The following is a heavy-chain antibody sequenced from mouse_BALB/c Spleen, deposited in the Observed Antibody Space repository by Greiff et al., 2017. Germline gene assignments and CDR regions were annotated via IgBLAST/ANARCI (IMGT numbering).Heavy chain of an antibody. V-gene: IGHV5-6-5*01. D-gene: IGHD1-1*01. CDR3: ARDYYGSSYGGYAMDY. Sequence: EVQLQESGGGLVKPGGSLKLSCAASGFTFSSYAMSWVRQTPEKRLEWVASISSGGSTYYPDSVKGRFTISRDNARNILYLQMSSLRSEDTAMYYCARDYYGSSYGGYAMDYWGQGTSVTVSS. CDR1: GFTFSSYA. J-gene: IGHJ4*01. CDR2: ISSGGST.